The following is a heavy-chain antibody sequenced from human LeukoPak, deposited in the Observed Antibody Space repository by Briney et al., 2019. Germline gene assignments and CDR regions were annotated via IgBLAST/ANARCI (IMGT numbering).Heavy chain of an antibody. D-gene: IGHD2-2*01. CDR2: IYYSGST. J-gene: IGHJ4*02. CDR3: ARVRSRTSCYVDY. V-gene: IGHV4-30-4*07. CDR1: GGSISSGGYS. Sequence: SETLSLTCAVSGGSISSGGYSWSWIRQPPGKGLEWIGYIYYSGSTYYNPSLKSRVTISVDTSKNQFSLKLSSVTAADTALYYCARVRSRTSCYVDYWGQGTLVTVSS.